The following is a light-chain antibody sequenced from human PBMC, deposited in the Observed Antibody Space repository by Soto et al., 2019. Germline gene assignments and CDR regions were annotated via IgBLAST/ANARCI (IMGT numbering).Light chain of an antibody. J-gene: IGLJ1*01. V-gene: IGLV2-14*01. CDR1: SSDVGGYNY. CDR2: DVS. CDR3: SSYTSSSTYV. Sequence: QPVLTQPPSVSGSPGQSITISCTRTSSDVGGYNYVSWYQQHPGKAPKLMIYDVSNRPSGVSNRFSGSKSGNTASLTISGLQAEDEADYYCSSYTSSSTYVFGTGTKVTVL.